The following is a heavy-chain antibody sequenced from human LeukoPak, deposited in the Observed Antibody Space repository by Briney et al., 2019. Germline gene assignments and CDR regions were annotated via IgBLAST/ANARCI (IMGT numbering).Heavy chain of an antibody. CDR2: ISGHVHST. V-gene: IGHV3-23*01. Sequence: GGSLRLSCAASRFTFTNSAMSWVRQAPGKGLEWVSSISGHVHSTYYADSVEGRFTISRDDSKNTLYLQMSSLRADDTAVYYCANHRTPYRYNWNYFDFWGQGTLVTVSS. CDR1: RFTFTNSA. J-gene: IGHJ4*02. CDR3: ANHRTPYRYNWNYFDF. D-gene: IGHD1-20*01.